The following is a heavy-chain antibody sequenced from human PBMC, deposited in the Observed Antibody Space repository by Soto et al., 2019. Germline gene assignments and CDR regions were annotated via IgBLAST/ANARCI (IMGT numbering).Heavy chain of an antibody. V-gene: IGHV3-7*01. CDR1: GFTFSSYW. J-gene: IGHJ5*02. CDR3: ARDAATYCSGGSCWEGDNWFDP. CDR2: IKQDGSEK. D-gene: IGHD2-15*01. Sequence: EVQLVESGGGLVQPGGSLRLSCAASGFTFSSYWMSWVRQAPGKGLEWVANIKQDGSEKYYVDSVKGRFTISRDNAKNSLYLQMNSLRAEDTAVYYCARDAATYCSGGSCWEGDNWFDPWGQGTLVTVSS.